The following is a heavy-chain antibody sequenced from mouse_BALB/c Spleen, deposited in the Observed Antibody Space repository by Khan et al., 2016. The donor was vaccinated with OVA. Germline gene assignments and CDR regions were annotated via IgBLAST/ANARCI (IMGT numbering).Heavy chain of an antibody. Sequence: VQLKQSGPSLVKPSQTLSLTCSVSGDSITSGYWNWIRQFPGNKLEYMGYITYCGSTYYNPSLISRISITRDTSKNQYYLLLNSVTTDDTATYYCARSGFYAMDYWGQGTSVTVSS. CDR1: GDSITSGY. CDR2: ITYCGST. J-gene: IGHJ4*01. CDR3: ARSGFYAMDY. V-gene: IGHV3-8*02.